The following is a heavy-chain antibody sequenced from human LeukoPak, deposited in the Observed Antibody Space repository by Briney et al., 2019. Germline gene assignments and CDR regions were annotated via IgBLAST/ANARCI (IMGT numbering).Heavy chain of an antibody. V-gene: IGHV3-74*01. D-gene: IGHD2-8*01. CDR2: INTDGTTT. J-gene: IGHJ6*02. CDR1: GFTFGSYR. Sequence: GGSLRLSCAASGFTFGSYRMHWVRQVPGKGLVWVSRINTDGTTTAYADSVKGRFTISRDNAKNTLYLQMNSLRVEDTAMYYCAKAVRPGPYYFYGMDVWGQGTTVTVSS. CDR3: AKAVRPGPYYFYGMDV.